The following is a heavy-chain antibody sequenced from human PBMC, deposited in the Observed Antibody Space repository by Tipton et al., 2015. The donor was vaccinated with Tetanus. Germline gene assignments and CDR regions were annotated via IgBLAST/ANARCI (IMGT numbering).Heavy chain of an antibody. Sequence: GSLRLSCVASGFTFTDHYMTWIRQAPGKGLECVSYIRSDNGPIWYADSVKGRFNISRDNSKNTLYLHMNSLRAEDTAVYYCAKDLRQLVRVDAFDIWGQGTAVTVSS. CDR3: AKDLRQLVRVDAFDI. CDR2: IRSDNGPI. J-gene: IGHJ3*02. D-gene: IGHD6-6*01. CDR1: GFTFTDHY. V-gene: IGHV3-11*01.